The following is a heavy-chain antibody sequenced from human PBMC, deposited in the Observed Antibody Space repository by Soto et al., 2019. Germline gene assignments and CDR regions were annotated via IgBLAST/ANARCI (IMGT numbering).Heavy chain of an antibody. D-gene: IGHD4-4*01. CDR1: GYTFTSDY. CDR3: ARSVTADY. CDR2: INPSGGST. J-gene: IGHJ4*02. V-gene: IGHV1-46*03. Sequence: QVQLVQSGAEVKKPGASVKVSCKASGYTFTSDYINWVRQAPGQGLEWMGIINPSGGSTSYAQNFQGRVTMTGDRSTSTVSMELTSLRSDDTAVDYCARSVTADYWGQGTLVTVSS.